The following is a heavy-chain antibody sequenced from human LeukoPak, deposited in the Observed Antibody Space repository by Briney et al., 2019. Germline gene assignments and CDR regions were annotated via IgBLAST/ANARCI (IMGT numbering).Heavy chain of an antibody. V-gene: IGHV3-7*03. J-gene: IGHJ6*04. D-gene: IGHD3-16*01. CDR1: GFTFSSYW. CDR3: ARELYAYLDYYYGMDV. Sequence: GGSLRLPCAASGFTFSSYWMSWVRQAPGKGLEWVANIKQDGSEKYYVDSVKGRFAISRDNAKNSLYLQMNSLRAEDTAVYYCARELYAYLDYYYGMDVWGKGTTVTVSS. CDR2: IKQDGSEK.